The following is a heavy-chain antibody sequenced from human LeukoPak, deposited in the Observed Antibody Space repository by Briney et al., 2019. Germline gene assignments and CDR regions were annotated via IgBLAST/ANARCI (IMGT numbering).Heavy chain of an antibody. D-gene: IGHD3-10*01. CDR1: GGSISSSSYY. CDR3: ARVVYYYGSGSSYYFDY. J-gene: IGHJ4*02. Sequence: SETLSLTCTVSGGSISSSSYYWGWIRQPPGKGLEWIGSIYYSGSTYYNPSLKSRVTISVDTSKNQFSLKLSSVTAADTAVYYCARVVYYYGSGSSYYFDYWGQGTLVTVSS. CDR2: IYYSGST. V-gene: IGHV4-39*07.